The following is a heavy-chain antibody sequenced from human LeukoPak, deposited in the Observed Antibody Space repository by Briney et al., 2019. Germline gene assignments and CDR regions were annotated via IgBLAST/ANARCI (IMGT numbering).Heavy chain of an antibody. CDR2: INHSGST. V-gene: IGHV4-34*01. Sequence: SETLSLTCAVYGGSFSGYYWSWIRQPPGKGLEWIGEINHSGSTNYNPPLKSRVTISVDTSKNQFSLKLSSVPAADTAVYYCARVLGYCSGGSCYESYFDYWGQGTLVTVSS. D-gene: IGHD2-15*01. J-gene: IGHJ4*02. CDR3: ARVLGYCSGGSCYESYFDY. CDR1: GGSFSGYY.